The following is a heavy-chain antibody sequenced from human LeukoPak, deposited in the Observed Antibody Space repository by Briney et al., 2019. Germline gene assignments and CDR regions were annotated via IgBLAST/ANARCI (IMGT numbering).Heavy chain of an antibody. V-gene: IGHV3-7*01. J-gene: IGHJ4*02. CDR3: AREIDYYDSSGLFDY. CDR1: GFTFSSYW. D-gene: IGHD3-22*01. Sequence: PGGSLRLSCAASGFTFSSYWMSWVRQAPGKGLEWVANIKQDGSEKYYVDSVKGRFTISRDNAKNSLYLQMNSLRAEDTAVYYCAREIDYYDSSGLFDYWGQGTLVTVSS. CDR2: IKQDGSEK.